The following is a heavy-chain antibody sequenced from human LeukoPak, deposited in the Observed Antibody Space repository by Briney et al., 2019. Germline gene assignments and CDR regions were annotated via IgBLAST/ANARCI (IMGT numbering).Heavy chain of an antibody. J-gene: IGHJ4*02. CDR2: ISGSGGST. D-gene: IGHD1-26*01. CDR3: ANHDLKWEPLDY. V-gene: IGHV3-23*01. CDR1: GFTFSLYA. Sequence: PGGSLRLSCAASGFTFSLYAMSWVRQAPGKGLEWVSGISGSGGSTYYADSVKGRFTISRDNSKNTLYLQMNSLRAEDTAVYYCANHDLKWEPLDYWGQGTLVTVSS.